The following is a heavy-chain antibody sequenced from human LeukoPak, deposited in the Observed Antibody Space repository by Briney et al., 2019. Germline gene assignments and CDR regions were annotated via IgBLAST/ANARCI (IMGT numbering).Heavy chain of an antibody. V-gene: IGHV3-11*01. CDR3: AKGGIRYGYWFDH. J-gene: IGHJ5*02. CDR2: ISSTGNSI. CDR1: GFRFSDYY. D-gene: IGHD3-10*01. Sequence: GGSLRLSCAATGFRFSDYYMSWIRQAPGKGLGWVAYISSTGNSIFYADSVKGRFTISRDHAKNSLSLQLNSLRAEDTAVYYCAKGGIRYGYWFDHWGQGTRVTVSS.